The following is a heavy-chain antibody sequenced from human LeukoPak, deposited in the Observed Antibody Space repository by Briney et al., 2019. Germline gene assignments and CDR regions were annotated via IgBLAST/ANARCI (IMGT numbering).Heavy chain of an antibody. D-gene: IGHD6-13*01. J-gene: IGHJ4*02. Sequence: GGSLRLSCAASGFTFSSYSMNWVRQAPGKGLEWVSSISSSSSYIYYADSVKGRFTISRDNAKNSLYLQMNSLRAEDTAVYYCASSRGSSWYGYFDYWGQGTLVTVSS. V-gene: IGHV3-21*01. CDR1: GFTFSSYS. CDR3: ASSRGSSWYGYFDY. CDR2: ISSSSSYI.